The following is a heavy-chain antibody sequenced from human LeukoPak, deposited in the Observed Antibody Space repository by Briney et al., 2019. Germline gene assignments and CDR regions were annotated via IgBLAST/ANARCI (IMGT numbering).Heavy chain of an antibody. CDR2: ISSNEYDT. J-gene: IGHJ4*02. CDR1: GFAFGAYF. D-gene: IGHD2-8*01. Sequence: GGSLRLSCSASGFAFGAYFMHWVRQAPGKGLQYVSSISSNEYDTYYADSVKGRFTISRDNSKNTLFLQMNNLRPEDTAVYYCVKDLNGTWSFDYWGQGTLVTVSS. V-gene: IGHV3-64D*06. CDR3: VKDLNGTWSFDY.